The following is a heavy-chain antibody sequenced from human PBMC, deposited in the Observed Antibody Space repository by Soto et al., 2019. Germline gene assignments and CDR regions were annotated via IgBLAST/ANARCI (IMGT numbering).Heavy chain of an antibody. CDR3: AKVARGIGVVLAALK. V-gene: IGHV3-23*01. J-gene: IGHJ4*02. Sequence: EVQLLESGGGSVQPGGSLRLYCVASGHTFQNYAMTWVRQAPGKGLEWVSGISGSGGSTYYADSVRGRFTISRDDSKNTLYLQMSSLRAEDTAVYYWAKVARGIGVVLAALKWGQGTLVTVSS. D-gene: IGHD2-2*01. CDR2: ISGSGGST. CDR1: GHTFQNYA.